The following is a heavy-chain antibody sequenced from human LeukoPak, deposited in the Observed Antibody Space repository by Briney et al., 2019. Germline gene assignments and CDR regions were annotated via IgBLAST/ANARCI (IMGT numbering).Heavy chain of an antibody. CDR1: GFTFSDYY. V-gene: IGHV3-11*04. J-gene: IGHJ3*02. CDR3: ARKKRVADLKAFDI. Sequence: PGGSLRLSCAASGFTFSDYYMSWIRQAPGKGLEWVSYISSSGSTIHYADSVKGRFTISRDNAKNSLYLQMNSLRAEDTAVYYCARKKRVADLKAFDIWGQGTMVTVSS. CDR2: ISSSGSTI.